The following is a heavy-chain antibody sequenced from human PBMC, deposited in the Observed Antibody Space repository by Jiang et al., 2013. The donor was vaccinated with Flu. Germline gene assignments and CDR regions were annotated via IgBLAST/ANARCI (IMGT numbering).Heavy chain of an antibody. D-gene: IGHD3-22*01. Sequence: RLSCAASGFTFDDYTMHWVRQAPGKGLEWVSLISWDGGNTFYADXLKGRFTISRDNYKNSLYLQMNSLRTEDTALYYCAKGQGSGNYYESSDFFDYWGQGTLVTVSS. CDR3: AKGQGSGNYYESSDFFDY. CDR2: ISWDGGNT. J-gene: IGHJ4*02. V-gene: IGHV3-43*01. CDR1: GFTFDDYT.